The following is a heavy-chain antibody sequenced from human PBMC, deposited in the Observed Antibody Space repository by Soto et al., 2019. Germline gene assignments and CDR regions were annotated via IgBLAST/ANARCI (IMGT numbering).Heavy chain of an antibody. CDR3: AGDITMVRGVFNWFDP. J-gene: IGHJ5*02. V-gene: IGHV1-69*05. CDR1: GGTFSSYA. CDR2: IIPIFGTA. Sequence: QVQLVQSGAEVKKPGSSVKVSCKASGGTFSSYAISWVRQAPGQGLEWMGGIIPIFGTANYAQKFQGRVTLPXXEXTXXSYMELSSLRSEDTAVYYCAGDITMVRGVFNWFDPWGQGTLVTVSS. D-gene: IGHD3-10*01.